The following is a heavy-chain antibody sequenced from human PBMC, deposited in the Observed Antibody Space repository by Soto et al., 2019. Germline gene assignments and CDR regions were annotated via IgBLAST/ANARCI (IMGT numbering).Heavy chain of an antibody. CDR1: GFTFSSYG. D-gene: IGHD6-6*01. Sequence: WGSLRLSCAASGFTFSSYGMHWVRQAPGEGLEWVAVISYDGSNKYYADSVKGRFTVSRDNSTNTLFLQMNSLRAEDKAVYYRAKESYSSSSYYYGRDVWGQGT. CDR3: AKESYSSSSYYYGRDV. J-gene: IGHJ6*02. CDR2: ISYDGSNK. V-gene: IGHV3-30*18.